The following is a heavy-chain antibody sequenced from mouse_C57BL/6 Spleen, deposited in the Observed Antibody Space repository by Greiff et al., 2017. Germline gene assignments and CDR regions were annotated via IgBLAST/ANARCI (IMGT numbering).Heavy chain of an antibody. CDR1: GYTFTSYW. V-gene: IGHV1-69*01. J-gene: IGHJ1*03. CDR2: IDPSDSST. CDR3: ARGKDGSSFHWYFDV. Sequence: QVQLQQPGAELVMPGASVKLSCKASGYTFTSYWMHWVKQRPGQGLEWIGEIDPSDSSTNYNQKFKGKSTLTVDKSSSTAYMQLSSLTSEDSAVYDCARGKDGSSFHWYFDVWGTGTTVTVSS. D-gene: IGHD2-3*01.